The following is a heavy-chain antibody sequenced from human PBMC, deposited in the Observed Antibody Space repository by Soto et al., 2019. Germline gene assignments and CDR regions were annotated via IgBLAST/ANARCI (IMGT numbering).Heavy chain of an antibody. CDR3: ARGRSSGWYKGYYGMDV. V-gene: IGHV3-21*01. CDR1: GFTFSSYS. D-gene: IGHD6-19*01. J-gene: IGHJ6*02. Sequence: PGGSLSLSCAASGFTFSSYSMNWVRQAPGKGLEWVSSISSSSSYIYYADSVKGRFTISRDNAKNSLYLQMNSLRAEDTAVYYCARGRSSGWYKGYYGMDVWGQGTTVTVSS. CDR2: ISSSSSYI.